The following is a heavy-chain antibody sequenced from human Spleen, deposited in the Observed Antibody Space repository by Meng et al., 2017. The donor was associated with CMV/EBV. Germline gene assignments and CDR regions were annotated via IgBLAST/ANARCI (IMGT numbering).Heavy chain of an antibody. CDR1: GFTFSSYT. V-gene: IGHV3-21*01. CDR2: TSSSYSYI. J-gene: IGHJ6*02. CDR3: LLIITVGAVSTDV. Sequence: GESLKISCTASGFTFSSYTMNWVRQAPGKGLEWVSSTSSSYSYIYYANSVKGRFTVSRDNAKKSLYLQMNSLRAEDTAVYYCLLIITVGAVSTDVWGQGTTVTVS. D-gene: IGHD3-3*02.